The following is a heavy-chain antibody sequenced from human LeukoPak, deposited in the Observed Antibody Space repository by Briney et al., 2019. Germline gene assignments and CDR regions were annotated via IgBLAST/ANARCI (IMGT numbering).Heavy chain of an antibody. V-gene: IGHV5-10-1*01. CDR1: GXIFTSYW. D-gene: IGHD3-22*01. Sequence: GESLKISCKGSGXIFTSYWISWVRQMPGKGLEWMGRIDPSDSYTNYSPSFQGHVTISADKSISTAYLKWSSLTASDTAMYYCARHARSYYDSSGYRTGSDYWGQGSLVTVSS. J-gene: IGHJ4*02. CDR3: ARHARSYYDSSGYRTGSDY. CDR2: IDPSDSYT.